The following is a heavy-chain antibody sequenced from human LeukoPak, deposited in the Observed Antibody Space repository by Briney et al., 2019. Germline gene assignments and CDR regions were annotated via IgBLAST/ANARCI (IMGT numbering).Heavy chain of an antibody. CDR1: GGSISSGDYY. CDR2: IYYSGST. J-gene: IGHJ6*03. CDR3: ARGLWSGYYASYYYYYMDV. V-gene: IGHV4-30-4*08. D-gene: IGHD3-3*01. Sequence: SQTLSLTCTVSGGSISSGDYYWSWLRQAPGKGPVWIGYIYYSGSTYYNPSLKSRVTISVDTSKTQFSLKLSSVTAADTAVYYCARGLWSGYYASYYYYYMDVWGKGTTVTVSS.